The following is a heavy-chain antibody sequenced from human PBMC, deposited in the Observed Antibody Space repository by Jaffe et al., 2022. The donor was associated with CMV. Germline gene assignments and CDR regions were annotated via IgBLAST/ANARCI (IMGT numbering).Heavy chain of an antibody. D-gene: IGHD2-15*01. CDR1: GFTFSSYA. J-gene: IGHJ4*02. CDR3: AKVGEDIVVVVAATPHFDY. V-gene: IGHV3-23*01. CDR2: ISGSGGST. Sequence: EVQLLESGGGLVQPGGSLRLSCAASGFTFSSYAMSWVRQAPGKGLEWVSAISGSGGSTYYADSVKGRFTISRDNSKNTLYLQMNSLRAEDTAVYYCAKVGEDIVVVVAATPHFDYWGQGTLVTVSS.